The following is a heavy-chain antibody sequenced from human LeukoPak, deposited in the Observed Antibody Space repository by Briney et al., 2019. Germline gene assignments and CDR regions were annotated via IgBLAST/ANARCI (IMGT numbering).Heavy chain of an antibody. D-gene: IGHD2-15*01. CDR2: IYYSGST. Sequence: SETLSLTCTVSGGSISGYYWSWIRQPPGKGLEWIGYIYYSGSTNYNPSLKSRVTISVDTSKNQFSLKLSSVTAADTAVYYCARCSGGSCEQGWFDPWAHGTLVTVSS. V-gene: IGHV4-59*01. J-gene: IGHJ5*02. CDR3: ARCSGGSCEQGWFDP. CDR1: GGSISGYY.